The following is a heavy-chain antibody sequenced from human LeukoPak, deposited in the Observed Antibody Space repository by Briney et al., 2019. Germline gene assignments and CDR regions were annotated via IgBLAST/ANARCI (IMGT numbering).Heavy chain of an antibody. CDR2: VYNSENT. CDR1: GGSISIYY. Sequence: PAETLSLTCTVSGGSISIYYWSWIRQPPGKGLEWIGYVYNSENTNYNPSLKSRATISADTSKNQFSLKLNSVTAADTAVYYCVRDRKLHYWGQGILVTVSS. V-gene: IGHV4-59*01. J-gene: IGHJ4*02. CDR3: VRDRKLHY. D-gene: IGHD2-15*01.